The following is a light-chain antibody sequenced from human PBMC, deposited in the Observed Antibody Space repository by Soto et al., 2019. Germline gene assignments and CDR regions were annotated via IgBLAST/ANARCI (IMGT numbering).Light chain of an antibody. Sequence: EIVLTQSPATLSVSPGERATLSCRASQSVSSNLAWYQQKRGQAPRLLIYGASTRATGSPARFSGSGSGREFTLTISSLQSEDFAVYYCQHYNNWPPWTFGQGTKVEIK. J-gene: IGKJ1*01. CDR1: QSVSSN. CDR2: GAS. V-gene: IGKV3-15*01. CDR3: QHYNNWPPWT.